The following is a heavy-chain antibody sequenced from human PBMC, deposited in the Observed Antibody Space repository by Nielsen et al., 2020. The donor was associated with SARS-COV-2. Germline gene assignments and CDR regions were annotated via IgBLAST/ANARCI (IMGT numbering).Heavy chain of an antibody. CDR1: GCSISSYY. D-gene: IGHD1-26*01. V-gene: IGHV4-59*01. CDR3: ARVRWELLGGAFDI. Sequence: SETLSLTCTVSGCSISSYYWSWIRQPPGKGLEWIGYIYYSGSTNYNPSLKSRVTISVDTSKNQFSLKLSSVTAADTAVYYCARVRWELLGGAFDIWGQGTMVTVSS. CDR2: IYYSGST. J-gene: IGHJ3*02.